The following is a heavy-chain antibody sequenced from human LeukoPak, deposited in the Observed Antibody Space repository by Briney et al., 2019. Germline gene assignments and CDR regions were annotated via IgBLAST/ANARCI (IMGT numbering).Heavy chain of an antibody. J-gene: IGHJ4*02. D-gene: IGHD3-10*01. CDR3: ARGIAMVRGVVYFDY. CDR1: GDSVSSNSAA. CDR2: TYYRSKLYN. V-gene: IGHV6-1*01. Sequence: SQTLSLTCAISGDSVSSNSAAWNWIRQSLSRGLEWLGRTYYRSKLYNDYAVSVKSLITINPDTSKNQFSLQLNSVTPEDTAVYYCARGIAMVRGVVYFDYWGQGTLVTVSS.